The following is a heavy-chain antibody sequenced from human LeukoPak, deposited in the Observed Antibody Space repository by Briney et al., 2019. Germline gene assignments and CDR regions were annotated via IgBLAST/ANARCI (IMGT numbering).Heavy chain of an antibody. Sequence: SETLSLTCTVSGGSISSSNYYWGWIRQPPGKGLEWIGNIYYSGSTYYNPSFKSRLTISVDTSKNQFSLKLSSVTAADPAVYYCAREVVIWQQLVLNWFDPWGQGTLVTVSS. CDR2: IYYSGST. V-gene: IGHV4-39*07. CDR1: GGSISSSNYY. J-gene: IGHJ5*02. D-gene: IGHD6-13*01. CDR3: AREVVIWQQLVLNWFDP.